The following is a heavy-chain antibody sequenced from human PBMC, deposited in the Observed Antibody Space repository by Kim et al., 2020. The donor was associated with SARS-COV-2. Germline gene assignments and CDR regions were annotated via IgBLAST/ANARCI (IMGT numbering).Heavy chain of an antibody. V-gene: IGHV3-30*01. J-gene: IGHJ4*02. D-gene: IGHD1-26*01. CDR3: ARDGGSYSDY. CDR2: RSK. Sequence: RSKYSPEAVKGRLTISRDNSKTTLYLQMNSRRAEDTAVYYCARDGGSYSDYWGQGTLVTVSS.